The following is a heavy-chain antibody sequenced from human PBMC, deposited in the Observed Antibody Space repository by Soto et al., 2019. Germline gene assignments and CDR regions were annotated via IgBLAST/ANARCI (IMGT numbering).Heavy chain of an antibody. V-gene: IGHV3-30-3*01. D-gene: IGHD5-12*01. CDR1: GFTFSSYA. CDR3: ARDQLGGYDYVGGYFDY. J-gene: IGHJ4*02. CDR2: ISYDGSNK. Sequence: GGSLRLSCAASGFTFSSYAMHWVRQAPGKGLEWVAVISYDGSNKYYADSVKGRFTISRDNSKNTLYLQMNSLRAEDTAVYYCARDQLGGYDYVGGYFDYWGQGTLVTVSS.